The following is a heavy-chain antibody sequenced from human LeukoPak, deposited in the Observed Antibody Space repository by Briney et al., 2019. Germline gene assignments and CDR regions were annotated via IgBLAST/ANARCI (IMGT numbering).Heavy chain of an antibody. CDR1: GYTFTSYD. CDR3: ARAPAYSSSWPFDY. CDR2: IIPIFGTA. J-gene: IGHJ4*02. D-gene: IGHD6-13*01. Sequence: SVKVSCKASGYTFTSYDINWVRQATGQGLEWMGRIIPIFGTANYAQKFQGRVTITTDESTSTAYMELSSLRSEDTAVYYCARAPAYSSSWPFDYWGQGTLVTVSS. V-gene: IGHV1-69*05.